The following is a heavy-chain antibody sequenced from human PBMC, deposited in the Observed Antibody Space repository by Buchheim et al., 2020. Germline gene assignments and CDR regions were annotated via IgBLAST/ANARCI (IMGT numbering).Heavy chain of an antibody. Sequence: QVQLQQWGAGLLKPSETLSLTCGVSGGSFSAHYSSWIRQSPGKGLEWIGEMSHRGSPKYNPSLKSRVTISLDTSQNPFSLELRSVTAADTAVYYCARGGLLVRYQDYMDVWGKGTT. CDR3: ARGGLLVRYQDYMDV. V-gene: IGHV4-34*01. D-gene: IGHD2-2*01. J-gene: IGHJ6*03. CDR1: GGSFSAHY. CDR2: MSHRGSP.